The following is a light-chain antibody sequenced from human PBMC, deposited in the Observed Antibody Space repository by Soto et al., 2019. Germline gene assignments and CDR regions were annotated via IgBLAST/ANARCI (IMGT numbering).Light chain of an antibody. V-gene: IGLV2-14*01. CDR1: SSGIGDYNF. J-gene: IGLJ1*01. CDR3: SSSTGTTTHHV. CDR2: AVS. Sequence: QSVLAQPASVSGSPGQSITISCTGTSSGIGDYNFVSWYQQYPGKAPKLVIFAVSSRPSGVSHRFSGSKSGNTASLTISGLQAEDEADYYCSSSTGTTTHHVFGTGTKATVL.